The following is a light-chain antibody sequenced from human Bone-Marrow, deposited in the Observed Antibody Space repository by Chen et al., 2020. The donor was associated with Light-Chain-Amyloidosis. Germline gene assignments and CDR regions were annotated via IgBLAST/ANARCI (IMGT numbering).Light chain of an antibody. CDR2: DTS. V-gene: IGLV1-51*01. J-gene: IGLJ3*02. CDR3: ESRDSSLHWV. Sequence: QSVLTQPPSVSAAPGQKVTISCSGNSSNIGNSYVSWYQQLPGTAPKLLIYDTSNRPSGTPDRFSGSKYGTSATLGITGLQTGDEADYYCESRDSSLHWVFGGGTKLTVL. CDR1: SSNIGNSY.